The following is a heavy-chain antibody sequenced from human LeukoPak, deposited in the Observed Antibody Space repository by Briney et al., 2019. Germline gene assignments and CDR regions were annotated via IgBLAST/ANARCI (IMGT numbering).Heavy chain of an antibody. CDR1: GGSISSSSYY. CDR2: ISGSGGST. CDR3: AKDSDRGSSSLYGMDV. V-gene: IGHV3-23*01. Sequence: ETLSLTCTVSGGSISSSSYYWGWIRQPPGKGLEWVSAISGSGGSTYYADSVKGRFTISRDNSKNTLYLQMNSLRAEDTAVYYCAKDSDRGSSSLYGMDVWGQGTTVTVSS. J-gene: IGHJ6*02. D-gene: IGHD6-13*01.